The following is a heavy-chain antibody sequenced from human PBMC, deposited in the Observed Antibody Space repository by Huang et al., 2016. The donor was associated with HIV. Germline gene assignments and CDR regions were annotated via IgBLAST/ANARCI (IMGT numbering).Heavy chain of an antibody. Sequence: EVQLVESGGELVQPGGSLRLSCIASGFTFGSYWMHWVRQVPGKGPAWVSRIKSDGSIIEYADSVRGRFTISRDNAKDTLYLQMNSLGVEDTAIYYCASIAASNNFDYWGQGTLVTVSS. CDR1: GFTFGSYW. J-gene: IGHJ4*02. CDR3: ASIAASNNFDY. CDR2: IKSDGSII. V-gene: IGHV3-74*01. D-gene: IGHD6-6*01.